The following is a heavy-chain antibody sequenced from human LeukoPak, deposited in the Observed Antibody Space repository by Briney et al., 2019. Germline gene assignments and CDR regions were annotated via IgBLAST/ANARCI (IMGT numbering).Heavy chain of an antibody. Sequence: GGSLRLSCAASGFTFSSYAMSWVRQAPGKGLEWVSVLYSGGSAYYADSVKGRFTISRYNSKNTVYLQMNSLRAEDTAVYYCARGTGMVPDYWGQGTLVTVSS. CDR3: ARGTGMVPDY. J-gene: IGHJ4*02. CDR1: GFTFSSYA. CDR2: LYSGGSA. V-gene: IGHV3-53*01. D-gene: IGHD5-18*01.